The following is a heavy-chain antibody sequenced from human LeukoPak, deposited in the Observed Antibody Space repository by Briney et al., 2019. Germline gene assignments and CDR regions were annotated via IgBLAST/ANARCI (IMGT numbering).Heavy chain of an antibody. CDR3: ARHKVSGPAFDI. D-gene: IGHD6-6*01. J-gene: IGHJ3*02. CDR1: GGSFSGYY. V-gene: IGHV4-34*01. CDR2: INHSGST. Sequence: PSETLSLTCAVYGGSFSGYYWSWIRQPPGKGLEWIGEINHSGSTNYNPSLKSRVTISVDTSKNQFSLKLSSVTAADTAVYYCARHKVSGPAFDIWGQGTMVTVSS.